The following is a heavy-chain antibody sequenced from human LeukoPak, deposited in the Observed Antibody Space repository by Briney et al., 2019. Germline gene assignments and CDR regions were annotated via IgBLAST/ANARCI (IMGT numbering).Heavy chain of an antibody. J-gene: IGHJ4*02. D-gene: IGHD6-19*01. CDR2: ITGSSGAK. Sequence: GSLRLSCAASGFTFSNFAMSWVRQAPGKGLEWVSTITGSSGAKYYADSVKGRFTISRDNSKDTLYLQMYSLRAEDTAVYFCAKDTPLTTYTSGWSSNSFDYWGQGTLVAVSS. V-gene: IGHV3-23*01. CDR1: GFTFSNFA. CDR3: AKDTPLTTYTSGWSSNSFDY.